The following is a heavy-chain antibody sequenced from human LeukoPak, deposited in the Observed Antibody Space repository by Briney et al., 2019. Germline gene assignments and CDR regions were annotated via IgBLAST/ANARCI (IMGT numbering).Heavy chain of an antibody. V-gene: IGHV3-53*01. CDR2: IYSGGST. Sequence: PGGSLRLSCAASGFTVSSNYMNWVRQAPGKGLEWVSVIYSGGSTYSADSVKGRFTISRDNSKNTLFLQMNSLRAEDTAVYYCAREAVTRNYFDYWGQGTLVAVSS. CDR3: AREAVTRNYFDY. J-gene: IGHJ4*02. CDR1: GFTVSSNY. D-gene: IGHD4-17*01.